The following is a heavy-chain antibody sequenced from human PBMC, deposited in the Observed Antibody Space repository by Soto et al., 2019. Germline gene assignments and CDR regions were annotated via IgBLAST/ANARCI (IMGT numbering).Heavy chain of an antibody. CDR3: AREGPFRCSGGSCYSE. V-gene: IGHV4-59*01. J-gene: IGHJ4*02. CDR2: IYYSGST. CDR1: GGSISSYY. D-gene: IGHD2-15*01. Sequence: PSETLSLTCTVSGGSISSYYWSWIRQPPGKGLEWIGHIYYSGSTNYNPSLKSRVTISVDTSKNQFSLKLSSVTAADTAVYYCAREGPFRCSGGSCYSEWGQGTLVTVSS.